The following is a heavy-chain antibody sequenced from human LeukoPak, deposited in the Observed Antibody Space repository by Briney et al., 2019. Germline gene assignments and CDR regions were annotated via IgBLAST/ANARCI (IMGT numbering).Heavy chain of an antibody. CDR3: ARHIRGNEQPSSRYFDY. Sequence: SETLSLTCTVSGGSISSSSYYWGWIRQPPGKGLEWIGSIYYSGSTYYNPSLKSRVTISVDTSKNQFSLKLSSVTAADTAVYYCARHIRGNEQPSSRYFDYWGQGILVTVSS. V-gene: IGHV4-39*01. CDR2: IYYSGST. D-gene: IGHD6-13*01. CDR1: GGSISSSSYY. J-gene: IGHJ4*02.